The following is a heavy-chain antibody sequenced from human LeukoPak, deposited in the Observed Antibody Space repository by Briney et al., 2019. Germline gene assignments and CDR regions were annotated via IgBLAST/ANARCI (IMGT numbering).Heavy chain of an antibody. J-gene: IGHJ4*02. CDR2: ISGNGAGA. CDR3: AKAKIDSTYSSGDY. Sequence: GGSLRLSCAASGFTFTNYVMSWVRQAPGKGLEWVSAISGNGAGAYYADSVKDRFTISRDNSKNTLYLQMNSLRAEDTAVYYCAKAKIDSTYSSGDYWGQGTLVTVSS. CDR1: GFTFTNYV. D-gene: IGHD6-19*01. V-gene: IGHV3-23*01.